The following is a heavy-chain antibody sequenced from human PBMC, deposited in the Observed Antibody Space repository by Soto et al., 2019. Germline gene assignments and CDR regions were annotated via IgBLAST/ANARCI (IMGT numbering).Heavy chain of an antibody. J-gene: IGHJ4*02. Sequence: LRLSCAASGFTFSSYSMNWVRQAPGKGLEWVSSISSSSSYIYYADSVKGRFTISRDNAKNSLYLQMNSLRAEDTAVYYCARGNDYYGSGSLDYWGQGTLVTVSS. CDR2: ISSSSSYI. CDR1: GFTFSSYS. V-gene: IGHV3-21*01. D-gene: IGHD3-10*01. CDR3: ARGNDYYGSGSLDY.